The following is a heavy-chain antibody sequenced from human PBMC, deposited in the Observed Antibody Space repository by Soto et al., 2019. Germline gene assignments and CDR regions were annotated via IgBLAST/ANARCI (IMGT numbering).Heavy chain of an antibody. Sequence: PGGSLRLSCAASGFAFSSYAMSWVRQAPGKGLEWVSAISGSGGSTYYADSVKGRFTISRDDSKNTLYLQMNSLKTEDTAVYYCTTVRDYYDSIFSYYYYYYGMDFWGQGTTVTVSS. CDR2: ISGSGGST. CDR1: GFAFSSYA. CDR3: TTVRDYYDSIFSYYYYYYGMDF. V-gene: IGHV3-23*01. D-gene: IGHD3-22*01. J-gene: IGHJ6*02.